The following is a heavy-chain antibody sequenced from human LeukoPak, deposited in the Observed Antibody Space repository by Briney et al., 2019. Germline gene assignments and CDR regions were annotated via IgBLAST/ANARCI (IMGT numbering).Heavy chain of an antibody. J-gene: IGHJ4*02. CDR3: AVTGYSKVWEVY. CDR2: SSSYNDNT. Sequence: APVRVSCTAFRYTFSSYVITGVRQAPGQERKWLGWSSSYNDNTNNAQTLEGRVTMRTNTSTSTAYMKLRSLRSDDTAVYTGAVTGYSKVWEVYWGQGTLVTVSS. D-gene: IGHD6-13*01. V-gene: IGHV1-18*01. CDR1: RYTFSSYV.